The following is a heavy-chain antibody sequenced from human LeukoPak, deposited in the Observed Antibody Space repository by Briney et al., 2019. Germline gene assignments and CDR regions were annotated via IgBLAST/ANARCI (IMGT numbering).Heavy chain of an antibody. V-gene: IGHV1-18*01. CDR3: ARGVGARPFDY. D-gene: IGHD1-26*01. Sequence: AAVKVSCKASGYTFTSYGISWVRQAPGQGLEWMGCISAYNGNTNYAQKLQGRLTITTDTSTSRAYMELRSLRSDDTAVYYCARGVGARPFDYWGQGTLVTVSS. CDR1: GYTFTSYG. J-gene: IGHJ4*02. CDR2: ISAYNGNT.